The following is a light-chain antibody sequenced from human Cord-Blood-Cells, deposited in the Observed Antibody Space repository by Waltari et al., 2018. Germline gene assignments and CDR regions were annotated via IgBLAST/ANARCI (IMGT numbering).Light chain of an antibody. CDR3: QQYYSTPIT. J-gene: IGKJ5*01. Sequence: DIELTQSPDSLAVSLGERATINCKSSQSVLYSSNNKNYLAWYQQKPGQPPKLLIYWASTRESGVPDRFSGSGSGTDFTLTISSLQAEDVAVYYCQQYYSTPITFGQGTR. CDR1: QSVLYSSNNKNY. V-gene: IGKV4-1*01. CDR2: WAS.